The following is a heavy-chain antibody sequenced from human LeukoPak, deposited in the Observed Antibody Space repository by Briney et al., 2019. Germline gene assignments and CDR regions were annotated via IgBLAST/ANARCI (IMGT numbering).Heavy chain of an antibody. D-gene: IGHD3-10*01. CDR2: IKSKTDGGTT. CDR3: TTYGSGNAHY. Sequence: PGGSLRLSCAASGFVFTNAWMNWVRQAPGKGLEWVGRIKSKTDGGTTNYASPVQGRFIISRDDSENTLYLQMDSLKSEDTALYYCTTYGSGNAHYWGQGTMVTVSS. CDR1: GFVFTNAW. V-gene: IGHV3-15*01. J-gene: IGHJ4*02.